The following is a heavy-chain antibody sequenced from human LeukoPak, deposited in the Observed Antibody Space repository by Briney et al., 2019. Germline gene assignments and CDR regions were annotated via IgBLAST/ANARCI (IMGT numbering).Heavy chain of an antibody. CDR3: ARGLFGEFYYYYYADV. D-gene: IGHD3-10*02. J-gene: IGHJ6*03. Sequence: SETLSLTCTVSGGSISSYYWSWIRQPPGKGLEWIGYVHYTGSTNYIPSLKSRVIISVDTSKNQLSLKLSSVTAADTAVYYCARGLFGEFYYYYYADVWGKGTTVTVSS. V-gene: IGHV4-59*13. CDR2: VHYTGST. CDR1: GGSISSYY.